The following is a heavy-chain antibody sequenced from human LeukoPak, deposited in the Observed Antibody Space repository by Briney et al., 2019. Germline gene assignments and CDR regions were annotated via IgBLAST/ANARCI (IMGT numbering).Heavy chain of an antibody. V-gene: IGHV3-23*01. D-gene: IGHD3-22*01. CDR1: GFTFSSYA. CDR3: AKRRDYYDSSGYYYVGFDY. Sequence: GGSLRLSCAASGFTFSSYAVSWVRQAPGKGLEWVSAISGSGGSTYYADSVKGRFTISRDNSKNTLYLQMNSLRAEDTAVYYCAKRRDYYDSSGYYYVGFDYWGQGTLVTVSS. CDR2: ISGSGGST. J-gene: IGHJ4*02.